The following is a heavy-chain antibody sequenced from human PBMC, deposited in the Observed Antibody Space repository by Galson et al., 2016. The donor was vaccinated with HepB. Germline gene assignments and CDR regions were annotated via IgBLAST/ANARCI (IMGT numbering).Heavy chain of an antibody. Sequence: SLRLSCAASGYTFDDYSMNWVRLAPGKGLEWVSTISWDSGSIGYADSVKGRITISRDNANNSLYLQMHSLRTEDTAFYYCAKLGTQYSYCHYTFDYWGQGTLVTVSS. J-gene: IGHJ4*02. CDR3: AKLGTQYSYCHYTFDY. D-gene: IGHD5-18*01. V-gene: IGHV3-9*01. CDR2: ISWDSGSI. CDR1: GYTFDDYS.